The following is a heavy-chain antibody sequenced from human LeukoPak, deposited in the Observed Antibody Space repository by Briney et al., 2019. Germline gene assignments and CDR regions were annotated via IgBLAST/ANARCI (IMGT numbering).Heavy chain of an antibody. J-gene: IGHJ6*02. D-gene: IGHD6-13*01. CDR3: AVAGASGRASRSYYYYGMDV. V-gene: IGHV3-23*01. CDR2: ISGSTGST. Sequence: GGSLRLSCAASGFTFSSYAMSWVRQAPGKGLEWVSAISGSTGSTHYADSVRGRFTISRDNSKNTLYLQMNSLRAEDTAVYYCAVAGASGRASRSYYYYGMDVWGQGTTVTVSS. CDR1: GFTFSSYA.